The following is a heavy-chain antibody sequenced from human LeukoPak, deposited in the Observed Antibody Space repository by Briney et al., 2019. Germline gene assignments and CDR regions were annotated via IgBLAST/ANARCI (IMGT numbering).Heavy chain of an antibody. CDR3: AKDWNYGSGSYYPLDY. D-gene: IGHD3-10*01. V-gene: IGHV3-23*01. J-gene: IGHJ4*02. CDR1: RFTLSSYW. CDR2: ISGSGGST. Sequence: GGSLRLSCAASRFTLSSYWMHWVRQAPGKGLEWVSAISGSGGSTYYADSVKGRFTISRDNSKNTLYLQMNSLRAEDTAVYYCAKDWNYGSGSYYPLDYWGQGTLVTVSS.